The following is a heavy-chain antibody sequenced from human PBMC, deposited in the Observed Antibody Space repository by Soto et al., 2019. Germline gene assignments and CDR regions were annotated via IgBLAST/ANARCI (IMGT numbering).Heavy chain of an antibody. CDR2: IWYDGSNK. D-gene: IGHD3-10*01. J-gene: IGHJ4*02. CDR3: ARGALWFGELLLGRYFDY. V-gene: IGHV3-33*01. CDR1: GFTFSSYG. Sequence: QVQLVESGGGVVQPGRSLRLSCAASGFTFSSYGMHWVRQAPGKGLEWVAVIWYDGSNKYYADSVKGRFTISRDNSKNTLYLQMNSLRAEDTAVYYCARGALWFGELLLGRYFDYWGQGTLVTVSS.